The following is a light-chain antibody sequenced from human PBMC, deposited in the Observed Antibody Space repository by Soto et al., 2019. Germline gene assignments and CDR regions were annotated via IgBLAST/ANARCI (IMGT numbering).Light chain of an antibody. V-gene: IGKV3-11*01. CDR2: DAS. CDR1: QSIRTS. Sequence: EMVLTQSPGTLSLSPGERATLSCRASQSIRTSLAWYQQKPGQAPRLVIFDASNRANGVPARFGGSGSGTDFTLTINSLQPEDFATYYCQQSYSTPVTFGQGTKVDIK. CDR3: QQSYSTPVT. J-gene: IGKJ1*01.